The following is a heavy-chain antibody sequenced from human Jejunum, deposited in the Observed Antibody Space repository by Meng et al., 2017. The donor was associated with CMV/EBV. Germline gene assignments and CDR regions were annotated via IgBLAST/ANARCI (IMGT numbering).Heavy chain of an antibody. CDR1: RGSINYNS. D-gene: IGHD3-10*01. CDR3: ARWSGSGTYPFADY. V-gene: IGHV4-59*01. J-gene: IGHJ4*02. CDR2: VSYSGST. Sequence: SRGSINYNSWSLIRQSARKGLEWIGSVSYSGSTNYNPSLKSRVTISMDMSENQFSLKVTSVTPGDTAVYYCARWSGSGTYPFADYWGQGTLVTVSS.